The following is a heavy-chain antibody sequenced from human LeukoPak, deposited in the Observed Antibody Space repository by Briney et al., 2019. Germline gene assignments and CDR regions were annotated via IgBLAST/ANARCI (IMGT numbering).Heavy chain of an antibody. V-gene: IGHV3-48*01. J-gene: IGHJ5*02. CDR1: GFTFDSFG. Sequence: GGSLRLSCEVSGFTFDSFGLSWVRQAPGKGPEWIAYISGSSVAIYYADSVKGRFTISRDNAKNSLSLQMNSLRAEDTAVYYCASSGFDPWGQGTLVTVSS. CDR2: ISGSSVAI. CDR3: ASSGFDP.